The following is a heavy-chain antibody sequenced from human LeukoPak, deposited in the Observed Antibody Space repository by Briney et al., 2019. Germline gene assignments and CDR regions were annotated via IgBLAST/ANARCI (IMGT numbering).Heavy chain of an antibody. D-gene: IGHD6-13*01. J-gene: IGHJ4*02. CDR2: ISGTSTYI. Sequence: GGSLRLSCTASGFSFSAYSMNWVRQAPGKGLQWASSISGTSTYIYYADSVRGRFTISRDNTKNSLYLQMSSLRAEDTAVYYCATVAAGFYWGQGTLVTVSS. CDR1: GFSFSAYS. V-gene: IGHV3-21*01. CDR3: ATVAAGFY.